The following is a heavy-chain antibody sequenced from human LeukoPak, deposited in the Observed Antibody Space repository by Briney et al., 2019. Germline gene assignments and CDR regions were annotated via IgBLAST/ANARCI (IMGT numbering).Heavy chain of an antibody. Sequence: PSETLSLTCAVYGGSFSGYYWSWIRQPPGKGLEWIGYIYHSGSTYYNPSLKSRVTISVDRSKNQFSLKLSSVTAADTAVYYCARGTRGIAVAGTKERYYFDYWGQGTLVTVSS. D-gene: IGHD6-19*01. CDR1: GGSFSGYY. CDR3: ARGTRGIAVAGTKERYYFDY. V-gene: IGHV4-34*01. J-gene: IGHJ4*02. CDR2: IYHSGST.